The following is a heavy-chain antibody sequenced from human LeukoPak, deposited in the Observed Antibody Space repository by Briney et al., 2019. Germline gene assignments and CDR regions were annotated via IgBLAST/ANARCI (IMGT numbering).Heavy chain of an antibody. Sequence: ASVKVSCKASGYTFTGYYMHWVRQAPGQGLEWTGWINPNSGGTNYAQKFQGRVTMTRDTSISTAYMELSRLRSDDTAVYYCAREGDYGDYGVFDYWGQGTLVTVSS. V-gene: IGHV1-2*02. J-gene: IGHJ4*02. D-gene: IGHD4-17*01. CDR3: AREGDYGDYGVFDY. CDR2: INPNSGGT. CDR1: GYTFTGYY.